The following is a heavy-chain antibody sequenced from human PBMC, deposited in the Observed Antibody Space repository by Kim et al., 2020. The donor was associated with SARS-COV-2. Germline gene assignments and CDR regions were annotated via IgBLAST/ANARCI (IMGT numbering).Heavy chain of an antibody. J-gene: IGHJ4*02. V-gene: IGHV4-39*07. D-gene: IGHD3-22*01. CDR3: ARNFITDY. CDR2: SGST. Sequence: SGSTYYHPSLKSLVTISVDASKNQFSLKLSSVTAADTAVYYCARNFITDYWGQGTLVTVSS.